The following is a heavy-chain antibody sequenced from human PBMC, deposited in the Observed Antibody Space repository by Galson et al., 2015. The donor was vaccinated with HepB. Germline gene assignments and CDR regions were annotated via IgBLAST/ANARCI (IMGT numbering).Heavy chain of an antibody. J-gene: IGHJ4*02. Sequence: SLRLSCAASGFTFSSYAMHWVRQAPGKGLEWVAVISHDGSNKCYADSVKGRFTISRDNSKNTLYLQMNSLRAEDTAVYYCARADIIVVVAAPVDYWGQGTLVTVSS. CDR2: ISHDGSNK. CDR3: ARADIIVVVAAPVDY. D-gene: IGHD2-15*01. V-gene: IGHV3-30*04. CDR1: GFTFSSYA.